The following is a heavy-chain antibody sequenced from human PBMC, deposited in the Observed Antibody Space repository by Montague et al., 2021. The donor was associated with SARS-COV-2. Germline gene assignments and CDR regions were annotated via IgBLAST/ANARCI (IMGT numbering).Heavy chain of an antibody. V-gene: IGHV6-1*01. J-gene: IGHJ4*02. CDR1: GDSVAGLSRR. D-gene: IGHD3-10*01. Sequence: CAISGDSVAGLSRRWDWHRSELQSRQDRVCRTLYRTKRANGYALSVKSRITITPYTSKNQLSMQLTSVTPEDTAVYYYTRAVWGVQDYWGQGSLVTVSS. CDR2: TLYRTKRAN. CDR3: TRAVWGVQDY.